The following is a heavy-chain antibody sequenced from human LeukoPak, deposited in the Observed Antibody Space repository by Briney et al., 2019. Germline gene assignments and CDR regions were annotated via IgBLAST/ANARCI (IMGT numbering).Heavy chain of an antibody. CDR3: ARDLSGVTGYTYGRGIDY. CDR2: IRSDGSNK. J-gene: IGHJ4*02. D-gene: IGHD5-18*01. Sequence: GGSLRLSCAASGFTFSSYGMHWVRQAPGKGLEWVAFIRSDGSNKYYADSVKGRFTISRDNAKTSLYLQMNSLRAEDTAVYYCARDLSGVTGYTYGRGIDYWGQGTLVTVSS. V-gene: IGHV3-30*02. CDR1: GFTFSSYG.